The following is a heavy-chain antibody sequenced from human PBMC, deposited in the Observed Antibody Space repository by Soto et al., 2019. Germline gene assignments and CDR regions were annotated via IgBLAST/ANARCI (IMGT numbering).Heavy chain of an antibody. J-gene: IGHJ6*02. Sequence: QVQLVQSGAEVKKPGSSVKVSCKASGGSLSNYGISWVRQAPGQGLERMGAIIPVFGTPNYAQKFQDRVTIPADESTTTVYMEVRSLTSEDTAVYYCARGDATKIVVTTYYAMDVWGQGTTVTVSS. CDR2: IIPVFGTP. CDR3: ARGDATKIVVTTYYAMDV. D-gene: IGHD3-22*01. V-gene: IGHV1-69*12. CDR1: GGSLSNYG.